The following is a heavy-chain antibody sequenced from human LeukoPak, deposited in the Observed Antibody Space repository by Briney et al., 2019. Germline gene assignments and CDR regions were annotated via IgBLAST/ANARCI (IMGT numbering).Heavy chain of an antibody. J-gene: IGHJ4*02. CDR3: ARGKSRGSHIDY. D-gene: IGHD1-26*01. V-gene: IGHV4-38-2*02. Sequence: SETLSLTCSVSGYSISSDYYWGWIRQPPGKGLEWIGSIYHSGSTYYKPSLKSRVTILVDSSKNQFSLKVRSVTAADTAVYYCARGKSRGSHIDYWGQGTLVTASS. CDR1: GYSISSDYY. CDR2: IYHSGST.